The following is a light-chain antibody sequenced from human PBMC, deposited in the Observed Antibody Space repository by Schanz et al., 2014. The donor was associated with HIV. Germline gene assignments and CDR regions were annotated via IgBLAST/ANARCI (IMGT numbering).Light chain of an antibody. J-gene: IGLJ2*01. CDR1: SSDVGGYNY. Sequence: QSALTQPASVSGSPGQSVTISCTGTSSDVGGYNYVSWYQQHPGNAPKLLIFEVAKRPSGVSNRFSGSKSGNTASLTISRLQAEDEADYYCGTWDSTLSEVVFGGGTKLTVL. CDR2: EVA. CDR3: GTWDSTLSEVV. V-gene: IGLV2-14*03.